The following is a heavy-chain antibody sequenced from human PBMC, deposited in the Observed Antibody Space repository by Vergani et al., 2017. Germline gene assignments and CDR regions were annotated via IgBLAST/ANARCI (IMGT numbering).Heavy chain of an antibody. CDR3: AKEGGGYCSGGTCYPEY. J-gene: IGHJ4*02. CDR2: IRSDESRR. Sequence: QVRLVESGGGVVQPGGSLTLSCSASGFTFNSYGMHWVRQAPGKGLEWVASIRSDESRRYYGDSMEGPFTISRDNSKNTLYLQMKSLRPEDTAVYYCAKEGGGYCSGGTCYPEYWGQGTLVIVSS. V-gene: IGHV3-30*02. D-gene: IGHD2-15*01. CDR1: GFTFNSYG.